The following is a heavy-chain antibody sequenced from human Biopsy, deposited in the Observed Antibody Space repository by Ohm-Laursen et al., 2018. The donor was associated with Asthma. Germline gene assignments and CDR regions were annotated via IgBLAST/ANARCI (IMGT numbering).Heavy chain of an antibody. V-gene: IGHV4-39*01. CDR1: SGSGGYMRSGHYY. J-gene: IGHJ6*02. CDR2: IYYSGTT. CDR3: VRGSSSWHHGPFHYYYGLDV. D-gene: IGHD6-13*01. Sequence: SQTLSLTCSLSSGSGGYMRSGHYYWGWIRQPPGKGLEWIGSIYYSGTTYYNPSLESRVTVSPDTSKNQFSLKFSSVTAADTAVYYCVRGSSSWHHGPFHYYYGLDVWGQGTTATVSS.